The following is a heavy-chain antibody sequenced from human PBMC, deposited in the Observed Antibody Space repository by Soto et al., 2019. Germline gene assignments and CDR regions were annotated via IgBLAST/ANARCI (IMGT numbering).Heavy chain of an antibody. V-gene: IGHV1-69*01. CDR2: IIPIFGTA. CDR3: ARSQGGSSSLDIYYYYYYGMDV. CDR1: GGTFSSYA. D-gene: IGHD2-2*01. J-gene: IGHJ6*02. Sequence: QVQLVQSGAEVKKPGSSVKVSCKAPGGTFSSYAISWVRQAPGQGLEGLGGIIPIFGTAKYAQKFQGRVTITADESTSKGYMELSSLRSEDTAVYYCARSQGGSSSLDIYYYYYYGMDVWGQGTTVTVSS.